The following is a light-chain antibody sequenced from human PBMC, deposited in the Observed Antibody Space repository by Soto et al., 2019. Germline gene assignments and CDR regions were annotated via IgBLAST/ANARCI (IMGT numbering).Light chain of an antibody. Sequence: QSVLTQPASVSGSPGQSITISCTGTSSDVGGYNYVSWYQHHPGKAPKLMICDVSNRPSGVSNRFSGSKSGNTASLTISGLQPEDEADYYCSSYTTSNTRQIDLGTGTKVTVL. CDR1: SSDVGGYNY. CDR3: SSYTTSNTRQID. V-gene: IGLV2-14*03. CDR2: DVS. J-gene: IGLJ1*01.